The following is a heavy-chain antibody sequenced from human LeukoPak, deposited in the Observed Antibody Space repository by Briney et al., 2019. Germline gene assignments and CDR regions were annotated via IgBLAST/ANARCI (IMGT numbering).Heavy chain of an antibody. CDR3: AKGRTEMATTIDY. CDR1: GFTFSSYA. J-gene: IGHJ4*02. Sequence: PGESLRLSCAASGFTFSSYAMSWVRQAPGKGLEWVSAISGSDGSTYYADSVKGRFTISRDNYKNTLYLRMNSLRAEDTAVYYCAKGRTEMATTIDYWGQGTLVTVSS. V-gene: IGHV3-23*01. D-gene: IGHD5-24*01. CDR2: ISGSDGST.